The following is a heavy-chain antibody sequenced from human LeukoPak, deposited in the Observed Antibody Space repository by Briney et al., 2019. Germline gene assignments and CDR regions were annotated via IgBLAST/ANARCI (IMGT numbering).Heavy chain of an antibody. J-gene: IGHJ4*02. Sequence: GGSLRLSCAVSGLTFYDYGMSWVRQAPGKGLEWVSGINWDGERTGYGDSVQGRFIISRDNAENALYLQMNGLRAEDTAVYYCARDLSASWYSLAYWGRGTPVTVSS. D-gene: IGHD6-13*01. V-gene: IGHV3-20*04. CDR3: ARDLSASWYSLAY. CDR2: INWDGERT. CDR1: GLTFYDYG.